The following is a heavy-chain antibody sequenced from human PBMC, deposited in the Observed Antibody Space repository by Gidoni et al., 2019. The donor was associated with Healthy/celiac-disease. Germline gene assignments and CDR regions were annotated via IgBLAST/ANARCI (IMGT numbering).Heavy chain of an antibody. V-gene: IGHV3-7*01. J-gene: IGHJ6*02. CDR2: IKQEGSEK. CDR3: ARVEHYGSGSPYYYYYGMDV. Sequence: EVQLVESGGGLVQPGGSLRLSCAASGCTFSSYGMSWVRQAPGKGLEGVANIKQEGSEKYYVDSVKGRFTISRDNAKNSLYLQMNSLRAEDTAVYYCARVEHYGSGSPYYYYYGMDVWGQGTTVTVSS. CDR1: GCTFSSYG. D-gene: IGHD3-10*01.